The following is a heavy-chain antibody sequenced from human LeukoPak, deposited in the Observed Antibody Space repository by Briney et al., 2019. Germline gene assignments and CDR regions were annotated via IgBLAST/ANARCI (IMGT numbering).Heavy chain of an antibody. Sequence: PGGSLRLSCAASGFTFSSYSMNWVRQAPGKGLEWVSYISGSSGTIYYADSVKGRSTISRDNAKSSLYLQMNSLRAEDTAVYYCARRSEFGVLYYMDVWGKGTTVTVSS. V-gene: IGHV3-48*01. D-gene: IGHD3-16*01. J-gene: IGHJ6*03. CDR2: ISGSSGTI. CDR3: ARRSEFGVLYYMDV. CDR1: GFTFSSYS.